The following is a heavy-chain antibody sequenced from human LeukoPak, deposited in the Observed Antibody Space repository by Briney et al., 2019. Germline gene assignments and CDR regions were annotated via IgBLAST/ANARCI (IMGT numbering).Heavy chain of an antibody. CDR3: ARGQRWLQWRSSRYFDY. CDR1: GGSFSGYY. D-gene: IGHD5-24*01. J-gene: IGHJ4*02. Sequence: SETLSLTCAVYGGSFSGYYWSWNRQPPGKGLEWIGEINHSGSTNYNPSLKSRVTISVDTSKNQFSLKLSSVTAADTAVYYCARGQRWLQWRSSRYFDYWGQGTLVTVSS. CDR2: INHSGST. V-gene: IGHV4-34*01.